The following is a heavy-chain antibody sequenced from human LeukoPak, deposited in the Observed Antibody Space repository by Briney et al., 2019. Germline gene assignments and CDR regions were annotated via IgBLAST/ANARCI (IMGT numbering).Heavy chain of an antibody. Sequence: PGGSLRLSCAASGFTFSSYWMLWVRQPPGKGLVSVSRINSDGSGTTYADSVKGRFTISRDNARNTLYLQMNSLRAEDTAVYYCARVAYGGNSASDYWGQGTLVTVSS. D-gene: IGHD4-23*01. CDR2: INSDGSGT. J-gene: IGHJ4*02. CDR1: GFTFSSYW. CDR3: ARVAYGGNSASDY. V-gene: IGHV3-74*01.